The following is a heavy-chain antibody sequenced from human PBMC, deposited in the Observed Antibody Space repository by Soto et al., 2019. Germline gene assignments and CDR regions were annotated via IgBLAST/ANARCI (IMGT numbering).Heavy chain of an antibody. J-gene: IGHJ4*02. D-gene: IGHD3-3*01. CDR1: GYTFTSYG. Sequence: QVQLVQSGAEVKKPGASVKVSCKASGYTFTSYGISWVRQAPGQGLEWMGWISAYNGNTNYAQKLQGRVTMTTDTSTSTAYVELRSLRSDDTAVYYCARDDQREDFWSGYYREYDYWGQGTLVTVSS. V-gene: IGHV1-18*01. CDR2: ISAYNGNT. CDR3: ARDDQREDFWSGYYREYDY.